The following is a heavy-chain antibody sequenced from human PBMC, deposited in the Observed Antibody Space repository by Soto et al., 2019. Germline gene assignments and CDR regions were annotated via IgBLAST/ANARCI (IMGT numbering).Heavy chain of an antibody. CDR3: AKRARDGYSSPIDY. CDR1: GFTFSAYT. V-gene: IGHV3-23*01. CDR2: ITGGGRTT. D-gene: IGHD4-4*01. Sequence: GGSLRLSCAASGFTFSAYTMNWVRQAPGKGLAWVSDITGGGRTTYYPGSVKGRFTIARDNSKNTLYLQMNSLRADDTAVYYCAKRARDGYSSPIDYWSQGALVTVSP. J-gene: IGHJ4*02.